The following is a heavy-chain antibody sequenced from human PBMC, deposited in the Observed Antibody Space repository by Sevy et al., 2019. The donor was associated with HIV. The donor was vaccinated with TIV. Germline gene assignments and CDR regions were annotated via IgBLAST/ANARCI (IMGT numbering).Heavy chain of an antibody. V-gene: IGHV3-21*01. Sequence: GGSLRLSCAASGFTFSSYSMNWVRQAPGKGLEWVSSISSSSSYIYYTDSVKGRFTISRDNAKNSLYLQMNSLRAEDTAVYYCARDVALPAFDIWGQGTMVTVSS. CDR2: ISSSSSYI. CDR1: GFTFSSYS. CDR3: ARDVALPAFDI. J-gene: IGHJ3*02.